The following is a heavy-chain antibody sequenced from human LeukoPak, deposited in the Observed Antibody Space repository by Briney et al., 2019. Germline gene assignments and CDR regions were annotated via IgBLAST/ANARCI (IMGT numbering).Heavy chain of an antibody. CDR3: AKHHRMAARLVYFDY. V-gene: IGHV3-74*01. CDR1: GFTFSGYW. Sequence: GGSLRLSCAASGFTFSGYWMHWVRQAPGKGLVWVSRINSDGSSTSYADSVKGRFTISRDNSKNTLYLQMNSLRVEDTAVYYCAKHHRMAARLVYFDYWGQGTLVTVSS. CDR2: INSDGSST. J-gene: IGHJ4*02. D-gene: IGHD6-6*01.